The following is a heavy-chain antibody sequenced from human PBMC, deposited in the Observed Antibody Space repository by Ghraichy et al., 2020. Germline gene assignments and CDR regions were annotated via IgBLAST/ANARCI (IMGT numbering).Heavy chain of an antibody. J-gene: IGHJ3*02. CDR1: GGSISSYY. D-gene: IGHD2-21*01. CDR3: ARDLLYCGGDCSAGGFDI. Sequence: TLSLTCTVSGGSISSYYWSWIRQPAGKGLEWIGRIYTSGSTYYNPSLKSRVTMSVDTSKNHFSLKLNSVTAADTAVYYCARDLLYCGGDCSAGGFDIWGQGTMVTVSS. CDR2: IYTSGST. V-gene: IGHV4-4*07.